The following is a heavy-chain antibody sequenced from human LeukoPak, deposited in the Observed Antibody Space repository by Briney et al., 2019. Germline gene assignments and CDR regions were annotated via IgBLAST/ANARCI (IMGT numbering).Heavy chain of an antibody. V-gene: IGHV3-7*03. CDR2: IKQDGSEK. D-gene: IGHD1-26*01. CDR3: ARLKYSGSYPADY. CDR1: GFTFSSYW. Sequence: GGSLRLSCVVSGFTFSSYWMSWVRQAPGKGLEWVANIKQDGSEKYYVDSVKGRFTISRDNAKNSLYLQMNSLRAEDTAVYYCARLKYSGSYPADYWGQGTLVTVSS. J-gene: IGHJ4*02.